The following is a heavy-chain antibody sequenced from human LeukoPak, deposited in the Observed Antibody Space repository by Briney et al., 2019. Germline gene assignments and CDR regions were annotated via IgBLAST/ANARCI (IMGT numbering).Heavy chain of an antibody. CDR3: ARLPLTARRHFDY. CDR1: ALFFSSCW. V-gene: IGHV3-7*05. J-gene: IGHJ4*02. D-gene: IGHD5-18*01. CDR2: IKQDGSEK. Sequence: GRCLRPSCAASALFFSSCWMSWVRQAPGKGLEWVANIKQDGSEKYYADSVKGGFTISRDNAKNSQYLQMNSLRAEDTAVYYCARLPLTARRHFDYWGQGTLVTVSS.